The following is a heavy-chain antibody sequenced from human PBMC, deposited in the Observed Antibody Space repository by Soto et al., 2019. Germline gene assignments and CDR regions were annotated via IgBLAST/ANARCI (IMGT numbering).Heavy chain of an antibody. V-gene: IGHV4-31*03. CDR3: ARAPPHVPAAIQYYYYMEL. Sequence: LSEPLSLTCTVSGGSICRGGYYWSWIRQHPGKGLEWIGYIYYSGSTYYNPSLKSRVTISVNTSKNQFSLKLSSVTAANTAVYYCARAPPHVPAAIQYYYYMELWGKGATVTFYS. D-gene: IGHD2-2*01. CDR1: GGSICRGGYY. J-gene: IGHJ6*03. CDR2: IYYSGST.